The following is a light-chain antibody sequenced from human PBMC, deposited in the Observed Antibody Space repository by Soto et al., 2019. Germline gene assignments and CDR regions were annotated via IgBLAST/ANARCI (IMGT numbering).Light chain of an antibody. J-gene: IGLJ3*02. Sequence: QSVLTQSPSASGTPGQRVTISCSGQNSNIGTYTVNWYQQLPGTAPKLLIYTDYQRPSGVPDRFSGSKSGTSASLAINGLHSEDEADYYCASWDDNLNGGVFGGGTKLTVL. CDR1: NSNIGTYT. CDR3: ASWDDNLNGGV. CDR2: TDY. V-gene: IGLV1-44*01.